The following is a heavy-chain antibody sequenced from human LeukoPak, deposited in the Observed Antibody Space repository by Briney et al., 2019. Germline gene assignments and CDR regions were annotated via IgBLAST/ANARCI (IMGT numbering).Heavy chain of an antibody. Sequence: GGSLRLSCAASGFPFSSHGMSWVRQAPGKGLEWVSAFYSDGSTYYVDSVKGRFIISRDDSKNTVYLQMNSLRVEDTAIYYCARAMTRVTTFDSWGQGTLVTVSS. CDR3: ARAMTRVTTFDS. CDR1: GFPFSSHG. J-gene: IGHJ4*02. CDR2: FYSDGST. V-gene: IGHV3-23*05. D-gene: IGHD4-17*01.